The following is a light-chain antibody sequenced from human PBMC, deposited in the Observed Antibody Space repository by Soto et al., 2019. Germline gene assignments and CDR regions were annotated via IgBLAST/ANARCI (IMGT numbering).Light chain of an antibody. CDR1: QGISSY. V-gene: IGKV1-8*01. Sequence: AIRMTQSPSSLSASTGDRVTITCRASQGISSYLAWYQQKPGKAPKLLIYAASTLQSGVPSRFSGSGSGTDLTLTISCLQSEDFATYYCQQYYSYSWTFGQGTKVDIK. CDR2: AAS. J-gene: IGKJ1*01. CDR3: QQYYSYSWT.